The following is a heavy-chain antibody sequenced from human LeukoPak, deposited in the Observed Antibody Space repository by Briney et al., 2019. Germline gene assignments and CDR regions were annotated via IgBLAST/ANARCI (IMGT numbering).Heavy chain of an antibody. CDR1: GGSFSGYY. D-gene: IGHD6-13*01. CDR2: INHSGST. CDR3: ASAEPRGSIWYPY. V-gene: IGHV4-34*01. J-gene: IGHJ4*02. Sequence: SETLSLTCAVYGGSFSGYYWSWIRQPPGKGLEWIGEINHSGSTNYNPSLKSRVTMSVDKSKNQFSLKLSSVTAADTAVYYCASAEPRGSIWYPYWGQGTLVTVSS.